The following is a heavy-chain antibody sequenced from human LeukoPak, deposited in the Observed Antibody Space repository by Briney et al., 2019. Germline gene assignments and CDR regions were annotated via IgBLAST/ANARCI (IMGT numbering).Heavy chain of an antibody. CDR1: GGSISSYY. Sequence: SETLSLTCTVSGGSISSYYWSWIRQPAGKGLEWIGRIYTSGSTNYNPSLKSRVTMSVDTSKNQFSLKLSSVTAADTAVYYCARDVDTAMVTGSSWYNYYFGYWGQGTLVTVSS. D-gene: IGHD5-18*01. V-gene: IGHV4-4*07. J-gene: IGHJ4*02. CDR2: IYTSGST. CDR3: ARDVDTAMVTGSSWYNYYFGY.